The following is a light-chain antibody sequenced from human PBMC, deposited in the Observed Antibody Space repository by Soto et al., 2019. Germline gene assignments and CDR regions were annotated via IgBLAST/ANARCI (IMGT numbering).Light chain of an antibody. J-gene: IGKJ1*01. Sequence: DIQMTQSPSTLSASVGDRVTITCRASQSISSWLAWYQQKPGKAPNLLIYKASSLESGVPSRFNGSGSGTEFTLTISSLQPDDFATYYCQQYNSWTFGQGTKVEIK. CDR1: QSISSW. CDR3: QQYNSWT. CDR2: KAS. V-gene: IGKV1-5*03.